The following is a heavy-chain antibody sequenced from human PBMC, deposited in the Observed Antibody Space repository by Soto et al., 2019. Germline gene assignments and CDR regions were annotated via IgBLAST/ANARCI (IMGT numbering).Heavy chain of an antibody. CDR3: ARDVLRYFDWLPHDGMDV. Sequence: EVQLVESGGGLVQPGGSLRLSCAASGFTFSSYAMHWVRQAPGKGLEYVSAISSNGGSTYYANSVKGRFTISRDNSKNTQYLQMGSLRAEDMAVYYCARDVLRYFDWLPHDGMDVWGQGTTVTVSS. D-gene: IGHD3-9*01. CDR2: ISSNGGST. CDR1: GFTFSSYA. V-gene: IGHV3-64*01. J-gene: IGHJ6*02.